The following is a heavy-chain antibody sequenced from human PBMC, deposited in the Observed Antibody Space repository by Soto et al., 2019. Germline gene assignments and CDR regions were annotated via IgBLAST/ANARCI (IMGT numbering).Heavy chain of an antibody. D-gene: IGHD3-22*01. J-gene: IGHJ4*02. CDR2: ISYDGSNK. V-gene: IGHV3-30*18. Sequence: GGSLRLSCAASGFTFSSYGMHWVRQAPGKGLEWVAVISYDGSNKYYADSVKGRFTISRDNSKNTLYLQMNSLRAEDTAVYYCAKYYYDSSGYFGPFDYWGQGTLVTVSS. CDR3: AKYYYDSSGYFGPFDY. CDR1: GFTFSSYG.